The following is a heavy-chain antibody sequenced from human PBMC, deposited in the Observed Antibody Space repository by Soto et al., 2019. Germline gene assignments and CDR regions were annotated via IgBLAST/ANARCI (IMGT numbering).Heavy chain of an antibody. CDR3: ASDLVGASDSYGLDV. V-gene: IGHV3-33*01. CDR1: GFTFSNYG. J-gene: IGHJ6*02. Sequence: GGSLRLSCAASGFTFSNYGMHWVRQAPGKGLEWVAIIWHGGNNKYYADSVRGRSIISRDNSKNRLYLQMNSLRAEDTAVYYCASDLVGASDSYGLDVWGQGTPVTVSS. D-gene: IGHD1-26*01. CDR2: IWHGGNNK.